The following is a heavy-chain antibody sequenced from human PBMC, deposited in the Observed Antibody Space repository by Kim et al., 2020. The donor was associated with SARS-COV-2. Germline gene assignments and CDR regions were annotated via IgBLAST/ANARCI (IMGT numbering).Heavy chain of an antibody. CDR3: ANERSGSYYNGPLD. Sequence: GGSLRLSCAASGFTFSSYGMHWVRQAPGKGLEWVAVISYDGSNKYYADSVKGRFTISRDNSKNTLYLQMNSLRAEDTAVYYCANERSGSYYNGPLDWGQG. CDR2: ISYDGSNK. J-gene: IGHJ1*01. D-gene: IGHD3-10*01. CDR1: GFTFSSYG. V-gene: IGHV3-30*18.